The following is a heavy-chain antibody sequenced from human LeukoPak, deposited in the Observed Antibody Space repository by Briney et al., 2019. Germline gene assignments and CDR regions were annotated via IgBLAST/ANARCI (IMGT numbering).Heavy chain of an antibody. D-gene: IGHD2-15*01. CDR1: GFTFSDYY. Sequence: GGSLRLSCAASGFTFSDYYMSWIRQAPGKGLEWVSYTSSSSSYTNYADSVKGRFTISRDNAKNSLYLQMNSLRAEDTAVYYCARVPDIVVVAFDPWGQGTLVTVSS. V-gene: IGHV3-11*06. CDR3: ARVPDIVVVAFDP. CDR2: TSSSSSYT. J-gene: IGHJ5*02.